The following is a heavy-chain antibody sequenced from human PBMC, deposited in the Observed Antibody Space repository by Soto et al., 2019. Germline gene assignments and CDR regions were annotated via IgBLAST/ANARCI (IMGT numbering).Heavy chain of an antibody. J-gene: IGHJ6*02. Sequence: ASVKVSCKASGGTFSSYAISWVRQAPGQGLEWMGGIIPVFGTANYAQKFQGRVTITADESTSTAYMELSSLRSEDTAVYYCARVEYSSSSPYYGMDVWGQGTTVTVSS. D-gene: IGHD6-6*01. V-gene: IGHV1-69*13. CDR2: IIPVFGTA. CDR1: GGTFSSYA. CDR3: ARVEYSSSSPYYGMDV.